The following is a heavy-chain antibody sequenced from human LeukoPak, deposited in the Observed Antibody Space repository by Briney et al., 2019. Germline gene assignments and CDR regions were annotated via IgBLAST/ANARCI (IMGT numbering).Heavy chain of an antibody. Sequence: SETLSLTCAVYGGSFSGYYWSWIRQPPGKGLEWIGEINHSGSTNYNPSLKSRVTISVDTSKNQFSLKLSSVTAADTAVYYCARGTSSWYSPFDYWGQGTLVTVSS. CDR3: ARGTSSWYSPFDY. V-gene: IGHV4-34*01. CDR2: INHSGST. D-gene: IGHD6-13*01. CDR1: GGSFSGYY. J-gene: IGHJ4*02.